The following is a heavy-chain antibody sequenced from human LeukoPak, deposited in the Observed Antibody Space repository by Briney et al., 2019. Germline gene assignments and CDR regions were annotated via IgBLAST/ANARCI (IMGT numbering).Heavy chain of an antibody. V-gene: IGHV3-30*02. D-gene: IGHD6-19*01. J-gene: IGHJ4*02. Sequence: GGSLRLSCAASGFTFSSYWMHWVRQAPGKGLEWVAFIRFDGSTKYYADSVKGRFTISRDNSKNTLYLQMNSLRADDTAVYYCAKDFARSSYSSGWYFDYWGQGTLVTVSS. CDR3: AKDFARSSYSSGWYFDY. CDR2: IRFDGSTK. CDR1: GFTFSSYW.